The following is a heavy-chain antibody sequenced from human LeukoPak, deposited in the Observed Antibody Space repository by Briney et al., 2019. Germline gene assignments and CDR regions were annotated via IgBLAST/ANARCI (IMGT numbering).Heavy chain of an antibody. CDR2: IWYDGSNK. CDR3: AKELYSSSWSYYFDY. J-gene: IGHJ4*02. Sequence: GKGLEWVAVIWYDGSNKYYADSVKGRFTISRDNSKNTLYLQMNSLRAEDTAVYYCAKELYSSSWSYYFDYWGQGTLVTVSS. D-gene: IGHD6-13*01. V-gene: IGHV3-33*06.